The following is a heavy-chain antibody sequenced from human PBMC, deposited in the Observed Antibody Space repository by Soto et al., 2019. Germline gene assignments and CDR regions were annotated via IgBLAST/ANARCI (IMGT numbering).Heavy chain of an antibody. V-gene: IGHV3-23*01. CDR3: AKSPSVVLVPSTLGGNNWFDP. CDR2: ISGSGGST. Sequence: EVQLLESGGGLVQPGGSLRLSCAASGLTFSSYAMNWVRQAPGKGLEWVSAISGSGGSTYYADSVKGRFTISRDNSKNTLYLQMNSLRAEYTAVYFCAKSPSVVLVPSTLGGNNWFDPWGQGTLVTVSS. CDR1: GLTFSSYA. J-gene: IGHJ5*02. D-gene: IGHD2-15*01.